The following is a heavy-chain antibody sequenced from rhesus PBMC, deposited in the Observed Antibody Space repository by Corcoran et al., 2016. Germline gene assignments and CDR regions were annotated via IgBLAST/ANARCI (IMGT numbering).Heavy chain of an antibody. CDR1: GFTFSSYD. D-gene: IGHD3-34*01. Sequence: EVQLVESGGGLVQPGGSLRLSCAASGFTFSSYDMSWVRQAPGKGLEWVSYISYPGKTKYYAYSLKGRFTMSRENAKNSLSLQMSSLRAEDTAVYYCTREKTPRGRRRGDLDNWGQGVLVTVSS. J-gene: IGHJ4*01. CDR3: TREKTPRGRRRGDLDN. CDR2: ISYPGKTK. V-gene: IGHV3-136*01.